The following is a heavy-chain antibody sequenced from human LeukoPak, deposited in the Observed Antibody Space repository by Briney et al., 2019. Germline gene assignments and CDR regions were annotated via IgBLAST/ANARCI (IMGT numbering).Heavy chain of an antibody. V-gene: IGHV3-7*01. J-gene: IGHJ4*02. CDR3: ARRQGSYFDTSGYYYG. D-gene: IGHD3-22*01. Sequence: GGSLRLSCAASGFTFSSYWMSRVRQAPGKGLEWVANIKQDGSEKYYVDSVKGRFTISRDDAKNSLYLQMNSLRAEDTAVYYCARRQGSYFDTSGYYYGWGQGTLVTVSS. CDR1: GFTFSSYW. CDR2: IKQDGSEK.